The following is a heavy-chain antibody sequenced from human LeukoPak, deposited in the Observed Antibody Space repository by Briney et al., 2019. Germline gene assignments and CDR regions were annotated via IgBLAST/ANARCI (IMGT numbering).Heavy chain of an antibody. CDR2: IYSGGNT. D-gene: IGHD5-18*01. Sequence: GGSLRLSCAASGFTVSSNYMSWVRQAPGNRLEWASVIYSGGNTYYADSVKGRFTISRDNAKNSLYLQINRLRAEDTAVYYCASRTAMGPTYYYGMDVWGQGTTVTVSS. CDR1: GFTVSSNY. V-gene: IGHV3-53*01. CDR3: ASRTAMGPTYYYGMDV. J-gene: IGHJ6*02.